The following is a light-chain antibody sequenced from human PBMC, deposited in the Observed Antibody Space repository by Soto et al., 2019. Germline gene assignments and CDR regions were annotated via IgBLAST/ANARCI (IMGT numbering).Light chain of an antibody. J-gene: IGKJ4*01. CDR2: KAS. CDR1: QSISSC. V-gene: IGKV1-5*03. CDR3: QQYESYPIT. Sequence: DSQMTQYPSTLSASVGDRVTITCRASQSISSCLAWYQQKPGKAPKLLISKASTLQSGVPPRFSGSGSGTEFTLTISSLQPDDFATYYCQQYESYPITFGGGTKVEIK.